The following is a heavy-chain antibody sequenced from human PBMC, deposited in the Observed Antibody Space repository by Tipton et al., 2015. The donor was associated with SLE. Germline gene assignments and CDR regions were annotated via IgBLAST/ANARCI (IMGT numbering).Heavy chain of an antibody. Sequence: SLRLSCAATGFTVRTSYISWVRQAPGKGLEWVSVIGIAGDTYYPDSVKGRFTISRENGKNSLHLRMNRLRAGDTAVYYCVRGQSATGEFDSWGQGTQVTVSS. J-gene: IGHJ4*02. CDR1: GFTVRTSY. CDR2: IGIAGDT. D-gene: IGHD3-16*01. V-gene: IGHV3-13*01. CDR3: VRGQSATGEFDS.